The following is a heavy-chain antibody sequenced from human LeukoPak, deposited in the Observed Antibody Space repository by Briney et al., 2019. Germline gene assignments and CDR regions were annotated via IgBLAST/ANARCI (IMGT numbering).Heavy chain of an antibody. CDR1: GYSISSGYY. D-gene: IGHD6-19*01. V-gene: IGHV4-38-2*02. CDR2: INHSGST. Sequence: PSETLSLTCTVSGYSISSGYYWGWIRQPPGKGLEWIGEINHSGSTNYNPSLKSRVTISVDTSKNQFSLKLSSVTAADTAVYYCARGSGWYISLGNWFDPWGQGTLVTVSS. CDR3: ARGSGWYISLGNWFDP. J-gene: IGHJ5*02.